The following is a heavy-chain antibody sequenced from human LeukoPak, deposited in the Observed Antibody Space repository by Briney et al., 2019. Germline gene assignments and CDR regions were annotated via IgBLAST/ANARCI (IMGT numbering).Heavy chain of an antibody. V-gene: IGHV3-74*01. CDR1: GFAFSSYW. CDR2: ISGDGSTT. Sequence: GGSLRLSCATSGFAFSSYWMLWVRQVPGKGLVWVSRISGDGSTTTYADSVKGRLTISRDNTNNILYLQMNSLRAEDTAIYYCARSQFDYWGQGILVTVTS. J-gene: IGHJ4*02. CDR3: ARSQFDY.